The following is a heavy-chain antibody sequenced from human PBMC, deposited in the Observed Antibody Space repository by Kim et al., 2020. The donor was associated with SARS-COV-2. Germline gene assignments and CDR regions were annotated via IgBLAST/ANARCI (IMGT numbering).Heavy chain of an antibody. V-gene: IGHV3-9*01. CDR2: ISWNSGSI. CDR3: AKDITPRGQQPIS. D-gene: IGHD6-13*01. Sequence: GGSLRLSCAASGFTFNDYAMHWVRQAPGKGLEWVSGISWNSGSIGYADSVKGRFTISRDNAKNSLYLQMNSLRAEDTALYYCAKDITPRGQQPISWGQGTLVTVSS. CDR1: GFTFNDYA. J-gene: IGHJ5*02.